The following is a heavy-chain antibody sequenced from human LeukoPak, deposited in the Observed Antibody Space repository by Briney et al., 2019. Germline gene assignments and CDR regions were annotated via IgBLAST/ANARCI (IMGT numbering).Heavy chain of an antibody. CDR2: IRYDGSNK. CDR1: GFTFSSYG. V-gene: IGHV3-30*02. CDR3: AKDQPGDAYYMDV. D-gene: IGHD7-27*01. J-gene: IGHJ6*03. Sequence: PGGSLRLSCAASGFTFSSYGMHWVRQAPGKGLEWVTFIRYDGSNKYYADSVKGRFTISRDNSKNTLYLQMNSLRAEDTAVYYCAKDQPGDAYYMDVWGKGTTVTVSS.